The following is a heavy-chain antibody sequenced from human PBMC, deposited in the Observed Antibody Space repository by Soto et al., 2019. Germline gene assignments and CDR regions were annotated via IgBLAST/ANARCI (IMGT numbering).Heavy chain of an antibody. CDR1: GASFDSYT. J-gene: IGHJ2*01. CDR3: ARGPLYDLESGMYWYFDL. CDR2: IIPIFGTT. V-gene: IGHV1-69*01. Sequence: QVQLVQSGAEVRKSGSSVKVSCKLSGASFDSYTITWVRQAPGQGREWMGGIIPIFGTTNYAQKFQGRLTITADGFTSAAYMDLSSLTSEDTAVYYCARGPLYDLESGMYWYFDLWGRGTLVTVSS. D-gene: IGHD1-26*01.